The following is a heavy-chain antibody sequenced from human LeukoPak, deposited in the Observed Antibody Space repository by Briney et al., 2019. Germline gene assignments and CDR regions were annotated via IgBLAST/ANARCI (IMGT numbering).Heavy chain of an antibody. J-gene: IGHJ4*02. V-gene: IGHV3-23*01. CDR3: AKEYYVLLVYALGGSFDY. CDR1: GFTFSSYA. CDR2: ISGNGRST. Sequence: GGSLRLSCAASGFTFSSYAMSWVRQAPGKGLEWASTISGNGRSTYYGDSVKGRFTISRDNSKNTLSLQMNSLRAEDTAVYYCAKEYYVLLVYALGGSFDYWGRGTLVTVSS. D-gene: IGHD2-8*02.